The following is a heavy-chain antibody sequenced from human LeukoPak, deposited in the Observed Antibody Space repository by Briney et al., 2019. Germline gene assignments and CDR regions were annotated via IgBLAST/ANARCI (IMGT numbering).Heavy chain of an antibody. D-gene: IGHD3-10*02. V-gene: IGHV3-23*01. Sequence: GGSLRLSCAASGFTFSSYGMAWVRQAPGKGLEWVSLISGSGGGTYYADSVKGRFTISRDNSKNSLYLQMNSLRAEDTAVYYCAELGITMIGGVWGKGTTVTISS. J-gene: IGHJ6*04. CDR3: AELGITMIGGV. CDR1: GFTFSSYG. CDR2: ISGSGGGT.